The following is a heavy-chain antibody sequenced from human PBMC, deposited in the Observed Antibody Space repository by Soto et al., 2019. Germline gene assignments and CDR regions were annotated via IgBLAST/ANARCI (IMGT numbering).Heavy chain of an antibody. CDR2: ISASGGTT. D-gene: IGHD3-22*01. Sequence: PGGSLRLSCAASGFTFRSHAMNWVRQAPGKGLEWVSAISASGGTTYYADSVKGRFTISRDNSKNTLYVQMNSRRAEDTAVYYCAKEYAFYYDSSGYCFDYWGQGSLVTVSS. J-gene: IGHJ4*02. CDR1: GFTFRSHA. CDR3: AKEYAFYYDSSGYCFDY. V-gene: IGHV3-23*01.